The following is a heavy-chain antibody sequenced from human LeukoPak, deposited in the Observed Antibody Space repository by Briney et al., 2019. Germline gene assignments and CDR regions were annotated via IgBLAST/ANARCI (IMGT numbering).Heavy chain of an antibody. CDR2: IRQSGDIT. D-gene: IGHD4-17*01. J-gene: IGHJ4*02. Sequence: GGSLRLSCAASEFTFSNYVMNWVRQAPGKGLEWVSSIRQSGDITYYADSVKGRFTISRDNSKNTLSLQMNSLRAEDTAVYYCAKVFRKDGDFHLFDYWGQGTLVTVSS. CDR1: EFTFSNYV. CDR3: AKVFRKDGDFHLFDY. V-gene: IGHV3-23*01.